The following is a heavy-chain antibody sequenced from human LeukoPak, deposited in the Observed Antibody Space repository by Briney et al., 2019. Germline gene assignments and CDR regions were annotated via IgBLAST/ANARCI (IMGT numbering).Heavy chain of an antibody. CDR3: ASSTGAVVS. CDR1: GFTFSSYW. CDR2: VNPDGSST. D-gene: IGHD3-22*01. J-gene: IGHJ4*02. V-gene: IGHV3-74*01. Sequence: PGGSLRLSCAASGFTFSSYWMHWVRQAPGKGLVWVSRVNPDGSSTAYVDSVKGRFTISRDNAKNTLYLQMNSLRAEDTAVYYCASSTGAVVSWGQGTLVTVSS.